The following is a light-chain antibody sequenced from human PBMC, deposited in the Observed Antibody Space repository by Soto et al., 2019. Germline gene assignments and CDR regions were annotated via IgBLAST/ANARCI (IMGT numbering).Light chain of an antibody. CDR2: GAS. CDR3: QQYGSSPIT. J-gene: IGKJ5*01. Sequence: EIVLTQSPGTLSLSPGERVTLSCRASQRVSGNYLAWYQQKPGQARRPLIYGASSRATGIPDRFSDSGSGTDFTLTITRLEPEDFAVYYCQQYGSSPITFGQGTRLEIK. CDR1: QRVSGNY. V-gene: IGKV3-20*01.